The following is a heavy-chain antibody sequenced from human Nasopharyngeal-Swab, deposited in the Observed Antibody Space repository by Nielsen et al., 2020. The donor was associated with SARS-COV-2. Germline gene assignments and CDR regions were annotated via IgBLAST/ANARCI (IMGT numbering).Heavy chain of an antibody. D-gene: IGHD2-2*01. CDR2: INPNSGGT. CDR3: ARAEREDIVVVPAASSGWFDP. CDR1: GYTFTGYY. J-gene: IGHJ5*02. Sequence: ASVKVSCKASGYTFTGYYMHWVRQAPGQGLEWMGWINPNSGGTNYAQKFQGWVTMTRDTSISTAYMELSRLRSDDTAVYYCARAEREDIVVVPAASSGWFDPWGQGTLVTASS. V-gene: IGHV1-2*04.